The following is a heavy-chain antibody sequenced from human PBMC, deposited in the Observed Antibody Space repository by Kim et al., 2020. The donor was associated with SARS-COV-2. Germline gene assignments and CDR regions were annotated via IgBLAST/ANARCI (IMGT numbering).Heavy chain of an antibody. CDR1: GGSISSSSYY. D-gene: IGHD3-22*01. V-gene: IGHV4-39*01. J-gene: IGHJ4*02. CDR3: ARHLHYYDSSGYDY. CDR2: IYYSGST. Sequence: SETLSLTCTVSGGSISSSSYYWGWIRQPPGKGLEWIGSIYYSGSTYYNPSLKSRVTISVDTSKNQFSLKLSSVTAADTAVYYCARHLHYYDSSGYDYWGQGTLVTVSS.